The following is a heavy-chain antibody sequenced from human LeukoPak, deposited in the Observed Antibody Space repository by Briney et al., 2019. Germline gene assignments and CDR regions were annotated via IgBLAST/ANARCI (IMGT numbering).Heavy chain of an antibody. CDR1: GGTFSSYA. V-gene: IGHV1-69*01. J-gene: IGHJ3*02. CDR3: ARDPSPYYYGSGSSRAFDI. CDR2: IIPIFGTA. Sequence: SVKVSCKASGGTFSSYAISWVRQTPGQGLEWMGGIIPIFGTANYAQKIPGRVTITADESTSTAYMELSSLRSEDTAVYYCARDPSPYYYGSGSSRAFDIWGQGTMVTVSS. D-gene: IGHD3-10*01.